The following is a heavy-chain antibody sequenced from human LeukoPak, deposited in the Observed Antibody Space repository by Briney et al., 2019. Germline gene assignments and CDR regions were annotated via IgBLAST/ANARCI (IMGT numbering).Heavy chain of an antibody. CDR3: ARDSYCSSTSCYNLRVYYYGMDV. D-gene: IGHD2-2*02. V-gene: IGHV1-18*01. CDR2: ISAYNGNT. Sequence: GASVTVSCKASGYTFTSYGISWVRQAPGQGLEWMGLISAYNGNTNYAQKLQGRVTMTTDTSTSTAYMELRSLRSDDTAVYYCARDSYCSSTSCYNLRVYYYGMDVWGQGTTVTVSS. J-gene: IGHJ6*02. CDR1: GYTFTSYG.